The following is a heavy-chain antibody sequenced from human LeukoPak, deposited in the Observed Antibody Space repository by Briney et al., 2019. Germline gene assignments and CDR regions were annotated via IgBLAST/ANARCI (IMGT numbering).Heavy chain of an antibody. D-gene: IGHD3-10*01. Sequence: PSETLSLTCTVSGGSISSYYWSWIRQPPGKGLEWIGYIYYSGSTNYNPSLKSRVTISVDTSKNQFSLKLSSVTAADTAVYYCARQFGGRREPIDYWGQGTLVTVSS. CDR1: GGSISSYY. V-gene: IGHV4-59*08. CDR2: IYYSGST. CDR3: ARQFGGRREPIDY. J-gene: IGHJ4*02.